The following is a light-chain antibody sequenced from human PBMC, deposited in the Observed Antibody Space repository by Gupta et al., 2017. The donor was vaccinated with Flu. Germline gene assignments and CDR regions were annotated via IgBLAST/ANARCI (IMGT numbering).Light chain of an antibody. CDR2: MKN. CDR1: SSNIGSNY. V-gene: IGLV1-47*01. CDR3: SASDDSMSGLWG. Sequence: QSVLTQPPSASGTPGQRVTISCSGSSSNIGSNYVYWYQQLPGTAPKLLIYMKNQRPSGVPDRFSGSTSGTSASLAISGLRSEDEADDDCSASDDSMSGLWGCGGGTKLT. J-gene: IGLJ3*02.